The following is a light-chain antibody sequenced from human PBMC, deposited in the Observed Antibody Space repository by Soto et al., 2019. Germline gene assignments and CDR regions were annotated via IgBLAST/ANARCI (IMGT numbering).Light chain of an antibody. Sequence: DIQMTQSPSSLSASVGDRVTITCRASQSIYSSLNWYHQKPGKAPKLLIYAASNLQSGVPSRFSGSGSGTDFTLRISSLQPEDFATYYCKQSYSAPYTFGQGTKLEI. CDR1: QSIYSS. V-gene: IGKV1-39*01. CDR2: AAS. CDR3: KQSYSAPYT. J-gene: IGKJ2*01.